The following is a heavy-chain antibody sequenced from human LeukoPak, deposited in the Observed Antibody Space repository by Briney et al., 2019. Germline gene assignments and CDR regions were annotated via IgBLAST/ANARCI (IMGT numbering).Heavy chain of an antibody. J-gene: IGHJ4*02. D-gene: IGHD6-6*01. CDR2: IKSKTDGGTT. CDR1: GFTFSDYY. V-gene: IGHV3-15*01. CDR3: TRDLPIAARCMPDY. Sequence: GGSLRLSCAASGFTFSDYYMSWIRQAPGKGLEWVGRIKSKTDGGTTDYAAPVKGRFTISRDDSKNTLYLQMNSLKTEDTAVYYCTRDLPIAARCMPDYWGQGTLVTVSS.